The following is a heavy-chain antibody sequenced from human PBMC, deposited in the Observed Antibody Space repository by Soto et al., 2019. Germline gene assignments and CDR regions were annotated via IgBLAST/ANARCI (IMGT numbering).Heavy chain of an antibody. Sequence: PGGSLRLSCAASGFTFSDFDIHWVRQAPGKGLEWVAVVSFDGTFQYLADSLKGRFTISRDNSKNTVYLQMNSLTAADTAVYYCARGRDCSGGGCYFHNWLDPWGRGNLVTVSS. V-gene: IGHV3-30-3*01. J-gene: IGHJ5*02. CDR3: ARGRDCSGGGCYFHNWLDP. D-gene: IGHD2-15*01. CDR2: VSFDGTFQ. CDR1: GFTFSDFD.